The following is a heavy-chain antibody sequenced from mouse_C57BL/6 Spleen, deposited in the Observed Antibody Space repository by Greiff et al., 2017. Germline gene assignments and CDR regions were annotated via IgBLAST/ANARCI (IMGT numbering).Heavy chain of an antibody. CDR3: ARVRVYYYGSVWYFDV. CDR1: GYTFTSYW. J-gene: IGHJ1*03. CDR2: LSPGSGST. Sequence: QVQLQQPGAELVKPGASVTMSCKASGYTFTSYWITWVKQRPGQGLEWIGDLSPGSGSTNYTEKFKRKATLTVDTSSSTAYMQLSSLTSEDSAVYYFARVRVYYYGSVWYFDVWGTGTTVTVSS. V-gene: IGHV1-55*01. D-gene: IGHD1-1*01.